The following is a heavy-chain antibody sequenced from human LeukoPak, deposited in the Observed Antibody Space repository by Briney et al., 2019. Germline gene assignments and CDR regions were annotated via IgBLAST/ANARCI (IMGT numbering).Heavy chain of an antibody. CDR3: AKVDYWSPENYFDS. Sequence: GGSLRLSCVASGFPFRSYAMTWVRQTPGKGLESVSVITDDEDTYYADSVKGRFTISRDNSQNTVFLQMNSLSVEDTAVYYCAKVDYWSPENYFDSWGQGTLVTVSS. V-gene: IGHV3-23*01. D-gene: IGHD4-11*01. CDR1: GFPFRSYA. CDR2: ITDDEDT. J-gene: IGHJ4*02.